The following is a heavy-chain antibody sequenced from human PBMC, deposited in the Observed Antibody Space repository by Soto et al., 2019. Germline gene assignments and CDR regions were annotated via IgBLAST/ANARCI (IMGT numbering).Heavy chain of an antibody. D-gene: IGHD2-21*02. J-gene: IGHJ4*02. CDR1: GGPFSGYY. Sequence: SWTLSLTCAVYGGPFSGYYWSWILQPTGTGLEWIGEINHSGSTNYNPSLKSRVTISVDTSKNQFSLTLSSVTAADTAVYYCARKEYCGCDCRDQAIDYWRQGTLVTVSS. CDR3: ARKEYCGCDCRDQAIDY. CDR2: INHSGST. V-gene: IGHV4-34*01.